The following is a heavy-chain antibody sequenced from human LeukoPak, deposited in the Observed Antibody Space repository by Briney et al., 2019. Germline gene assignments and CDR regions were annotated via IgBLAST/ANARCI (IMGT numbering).Heavy chain of an antibody. Sequence: SQTLSLTCAVAGGSISNGGYSWSWIRQPPGKGLEWTGYIHYSGRSYYHPSHKSRVTISVDRSKHQYTLKLSSVTAADTAVYYCARAPATNGDYSSDYWGQGTLVTVSS. CDR2: IHYSGRS. V-gene: IGHV4-30-2*01. CDR3: ARAPATNGDYSSDY. CDR1: GGSISNGGYS. D-gene: IGHD4-17*01. J-gene: IGHJ4*02.